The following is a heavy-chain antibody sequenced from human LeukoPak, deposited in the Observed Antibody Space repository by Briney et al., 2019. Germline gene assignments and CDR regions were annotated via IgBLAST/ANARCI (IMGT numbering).Heavy chain of an antibody. D-gene: IGHD3-22*01. CDR2: ISSSSSYI. J-gene: IGHJ4*02. CDR1: GFTFSSYS. CDR3: ARDLYYDSPTFCY. Sequence: GGSLRLSCAASGFTFSSYSMTWVRQAPGKGLEWVSSISSSSSYIYYADSVKGRFTISRDNAKNSLYLQMNSLRAEDTAVYYCARDLYYDSPTFCYWGQGTLVTVSS. V-gene: IGHV3-21*01.